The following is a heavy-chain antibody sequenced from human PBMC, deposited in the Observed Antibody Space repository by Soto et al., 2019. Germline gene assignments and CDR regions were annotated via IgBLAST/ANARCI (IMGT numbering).Heavy chain of an antibody. CDR2: INPNSGGT. CDR1: GYTFTGYY. D-gene: IGHD4-17*01. J-gene: IGHJ6*04. CDR3: ARDLVTTGVYYYYYGMDV. V-gene: IGHV1-2*02. Sequence: ASVKVSCKASGYTFTGYYMHWVRQAPGQGLEWMGWINPNSGGTNYAQKFQGRVTMTRDTSISTDYMELSRLRSDDTAVYYCARDLVTTGVYYYYYGMDVWGKGTKVT.